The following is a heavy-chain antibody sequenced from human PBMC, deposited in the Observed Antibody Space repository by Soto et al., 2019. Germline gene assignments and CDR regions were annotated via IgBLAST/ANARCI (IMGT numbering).Heavy chain of an antibody. D-gene: IGHD6-19*01. J-gene: IGHJ5*02. Sequence: GASVKVSCKASGYTFTSYCISWVRHAPGQGLEWMGWISAYNGNTNYAQKLQGRVTMTTDTSTSTAYMELRSLRSDDTAVYYCARDRFSSGWSERWFDRWGQGTLVTVS. CDR1: GYTFTSYC. CDR2: ISAYNGNT. V-gene: IGHV1-18*01. CDR3: ARDRFSSGWSERWFDR.